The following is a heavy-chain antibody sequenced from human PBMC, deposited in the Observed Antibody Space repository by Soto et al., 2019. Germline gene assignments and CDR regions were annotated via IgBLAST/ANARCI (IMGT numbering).Heavy chain of an antibody. CDR2: VYHSGST. D-gene: IGHD1-1*01. CDR1: GGSIITSNW. V-gene: IGHV4-4*02. CDR3: ARTTTRGTRFDY. Sequence: QVQLQESGPGLVKPSGTLSLTCAVSGGSIITSNWWSWVRQPPGKGLEWIGEVYHSGSTNYNPSFKSRVAMSVDKSKNQFSLKLNSVTAADTALYYCARTTTRGTRFDYWGQGSLVTVSS. J-gene: IGHJ4*02.